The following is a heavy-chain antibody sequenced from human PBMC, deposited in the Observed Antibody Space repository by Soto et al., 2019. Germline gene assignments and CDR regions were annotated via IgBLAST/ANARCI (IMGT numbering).Heavy chain of an antibody. CDR1: GFTFSSYA. V-gene: IGHV3-23*01. CDR3: ATTPEPDYYDSSGYYLDFDY. D-gene: IGHD3-22*01. Sequence: GGSLRLSCAASGFTFSSYAMSWVRQAPGKGLEWVSAISGSGGSTYYADSVKGRFTISRDNSKNTLNLQMNGLRAEDTAVYYCATTPEPDYYDSSGYYLDFDYWGQGTLVTVSS. CDR2: ISGSGGST. J-gene: IGHJ4*02.